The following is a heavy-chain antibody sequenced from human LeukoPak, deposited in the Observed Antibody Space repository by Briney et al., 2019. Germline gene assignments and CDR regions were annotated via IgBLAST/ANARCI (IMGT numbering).Heavy chain of an antibody. V-gene: IGHV4-59*08. J-gene: IGHJ4*02. Sequence: PSESLSLTCTVSGVSISSYYWSWIRQPPGKGLEWIGYIFYSGNTIYNPSLRSRVTISADTSKNHFSLRLRSVTAADTAVYYCARLAAISGSDYPDDWGQGTLVTVSS. CDR2: IFYSGNT. CDR1: GVSISSYY. CDR3: ARLAAISGSDYPDD. D-gene: IGHD1-26*01.